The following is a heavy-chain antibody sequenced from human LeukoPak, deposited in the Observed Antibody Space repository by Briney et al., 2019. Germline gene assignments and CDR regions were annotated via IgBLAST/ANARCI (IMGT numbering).Heavy chain of an antibody. CDR3: ARDLLGMGYCSGGSCSSFDY. CDR2: INPNSGGT. D-gene: IGHD2-15*01. V-gene: IGHV1-2*02. Sequence: ASVKVSCKASGYTFTGYYMHWVRQAPGQGLEWVGWINPNSGGTNYAQKFQGRVTMTRDTSISTAYMELSRLRSDDTAVYYCARDLLGMGYCSGGSCSSFDYWGQGTLVTVFS. CDR1: GYTFTGYY. J-gene: IGHJ4*02.